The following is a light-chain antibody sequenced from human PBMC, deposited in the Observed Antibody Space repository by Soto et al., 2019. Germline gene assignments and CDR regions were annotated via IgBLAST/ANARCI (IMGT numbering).Light chain of an antibody. CDR2: YDS. Sequence: SYELTQPPSVSVAPEKTARITCGGNNIGSKRVHWYRQKPGQAPVLVIYYDSDRPSGIPERFSGSNSGNTATLTISRVEAGDEADYYCQVLDISTDHYVFGTGTKVTVL. J-gene: IGLJ1*01. CDR1: NIGSKR. CDR3: QVLDISTDHYV. V-gene: IGLV3-21*04.